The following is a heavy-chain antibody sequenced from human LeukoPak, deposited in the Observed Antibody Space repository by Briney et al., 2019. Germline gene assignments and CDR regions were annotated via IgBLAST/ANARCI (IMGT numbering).Heavy chain of an antibody. Sequence: SETLSLTCTVSGGSISSYYWSWIRQPPGKGLEWIGYIYYSGSTNYNPSLKSRVTISVDTSKNQFSLKLSSVTAADTAVYYCARGPLEAVASTGWFDPWGQGTLVTVSS. CDR3: ARGPLEAVASTGWFDP. CDR1: GGSISSYY. J-gene: IGHJ5*02. D-gene: IGHD6-19*01. V-gene: IGHV4-59*01. CDR2: IYYSGST.